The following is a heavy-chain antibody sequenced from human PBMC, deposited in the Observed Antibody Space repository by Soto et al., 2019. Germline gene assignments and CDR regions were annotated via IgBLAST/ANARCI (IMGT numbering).Heavy chain of an antibody. CDR1: GFTFSSYG. J-gene: IGHJ6*02. CDR2: IWYDGSNK. D-gene: IGHD6-13*01. Sequence: QVQLVESGGGVVQPGRSLRLSCAASGFTFSSYGMHWVRQAPGKGLEWVAVIWYDGSNKYYADSVKGRFTISRDNSKNTLYLQMSSLRAEDTAVYYCARAGSSWYGYYYGMDVWGQGTTVTVSS. CDR3: ARAGSSWYGYYYGMDV. V-gene: IGHV3-33*01.